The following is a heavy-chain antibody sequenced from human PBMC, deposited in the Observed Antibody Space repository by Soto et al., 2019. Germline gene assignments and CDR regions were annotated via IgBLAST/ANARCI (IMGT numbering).Heavy chain of an antibody. CDR1: GFRFRNSW. V-gene: IGHV3-74*01. CDR3: VRDFR. J-gene: IGHJ4*02. CDR2: INGAGSST. Sequence: EVQLVESGGGLVQPGGSLRLSCAASGFRFRNSWMSWVRQAPGKGLVWVSRINGAGSSTNYADSVKGRFTISRDNAMKTLHLQMNSLRVEDTGVYYCVRDFRWGQGTLVTVSS.